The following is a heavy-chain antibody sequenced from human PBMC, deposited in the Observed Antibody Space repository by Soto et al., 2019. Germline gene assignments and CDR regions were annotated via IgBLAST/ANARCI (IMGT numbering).Heavy chain of an antibody. CDR2: IYYSGST. Sequence: GSLRLSCTVSGGSISSYYWSWIRQPPGKGLEWIGYIYYSGSTNYNPSLKSRVTISVDTSKNQFSLKLSSVTAADTAVYYCARDGIQHNYYYYGMDVWGQGTTVTVSS. CDR1: GGSISSYY. D-gene: IGHD5-18*01. CDR3: ARDGIQHNYYYYGMDV. J-gene: IGHJ6*02. V-gene: IGHV4-59*01.